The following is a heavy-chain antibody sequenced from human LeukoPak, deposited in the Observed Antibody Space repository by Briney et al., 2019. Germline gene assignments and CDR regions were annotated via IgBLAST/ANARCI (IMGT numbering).Heavy chain of an antibody. CDR1: GFTFSSYW. CDR2: INSDGSST. D-gene: IGHD3-22*01. V-gene: IGHV3-74*01. CDR3: ARCAGLYDSRGQMDC. Sequence: GGSLRLSCAASGFTFSSYWMHWVRQAPGKGLVWVSRINSDGSSTNYADSVKGRFTISRDNAKNTLYLQMNSLRAEDTAVYYCARCAGLYDSRGQMDCWGQGTLVTVSS. J-gene: IGHJ4*02.